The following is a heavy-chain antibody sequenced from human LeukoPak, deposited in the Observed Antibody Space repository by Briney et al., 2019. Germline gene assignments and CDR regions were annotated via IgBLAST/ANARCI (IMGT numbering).Heavy chain of an antibody. CDR3: ARGPGYDFWSGYSYYFDY. J-gene: IGHJ4*02. D-gene: IGHD3-3*01. Sequence: ASVKVSCKASGYTFTGYYMHWVRQAPGQGLEWMGWMNPNSGNTGYAQKFQGRVTITRNTSISTAYMELSSLRSEDTAVYYCARGPGYDFWSGYSYYFDYWGQGTLVTVSS. CDR1: GYTFTGYY. V-gene: IGHV1-8*03. CDR2: MNPNSGNT.